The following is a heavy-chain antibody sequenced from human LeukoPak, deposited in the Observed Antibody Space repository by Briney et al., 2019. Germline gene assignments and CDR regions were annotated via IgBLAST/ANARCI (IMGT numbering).Heavy chain of an antibody. Sequence: ASVKVSCKGSGDTFSRYCMHWVRQAPGQGLEWMGIINPSGGSATYAQNFQGRVTMTRDTSTTTVYMELSSLRSEDTAVYYCARDGQPGAHYGLKSHGFDFWGRGTLVTVSS. CDR3: ARDGQPGAHYGLKSHGFDF. CDR1: GDTFSRYC. J-gene: IGHJ4*02. CDR2: INPSGGSA. D-gene: IGHD3-10*01. V-gene: IGHV1-46*01.